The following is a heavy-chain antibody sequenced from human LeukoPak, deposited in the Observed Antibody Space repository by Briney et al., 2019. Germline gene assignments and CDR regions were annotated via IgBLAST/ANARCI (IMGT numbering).Heavy chain of an antibody. D-gene: IGHD3-22*01. V-gene: IGHV1-3*01. CDR3: TRSASIGSYDAFDI. CDR2: TNAGNGDT. CDR1: GYTFTNYG. J-gene: IGHJ3*02. Sequence: GASXKVSCKXSGYTFTNYGVHWVRQAPGQRGGWMGWTNAGNGDTKYAQKFRGRITISRDTSASTVYMELSSLRSEDTAVYYCTRSASIGSYDAFDIWGQGTLVTVSS.